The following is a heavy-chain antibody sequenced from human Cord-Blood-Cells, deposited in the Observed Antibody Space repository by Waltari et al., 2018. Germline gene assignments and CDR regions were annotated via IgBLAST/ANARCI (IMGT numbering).Heavy chain of an antibody. Sequence: QLQLQESGPGLVKPSETLSHPCTVSGGPISRSSYYWGWFRQPPGKGLEWIGSIYYSGSTYYNPSLKSRVTISVDTSKNQFSLKLSSVTAADTAVYYCARYSSSSRGAFDIWGQGTMVTVSS. J-gene: IGHJ3*02. CDR3: ARYSSSSRGAFDI. D-gene: IGHD6-6*01. CDR2: IYYSGST. V-gene: IGHV4-39*01. CDR1: GGPISRSSYY.